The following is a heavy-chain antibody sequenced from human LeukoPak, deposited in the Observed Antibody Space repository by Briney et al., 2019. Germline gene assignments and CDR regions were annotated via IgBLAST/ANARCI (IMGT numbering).Heavy chain of an antibody. CDR1: GGSISSYY. D-gene: IGHD3-9*01. J-gene: IGHJ4*02. CDR3: ARHGRYFDWLFDY. Sequence: SETLSLTCTVSGGSISSYYWSWIRQPPGKGLEWIGYIYYSGSTNYNPSLKSRVTISVDTSKNQFSLKLSSVTAADTAVYYCARHGRYFDWLFDYWGQGTLVTVSS. V-gene: IGHV4-59*08. CDR2: IYYSGST.